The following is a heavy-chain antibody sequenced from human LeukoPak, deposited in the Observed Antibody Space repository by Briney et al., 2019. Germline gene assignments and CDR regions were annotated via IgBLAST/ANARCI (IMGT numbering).Heavy chain of an antibody. J-gene: IGHJ6*03. V-gene: IGHV1-2*02. CDR2: INPNSGGT. CDR3: ARDPTPYYDFWSGYYYYYMDV. D-gene: IGHD3-3*01. Sequence: ASVKVSCKASGYTFTGYYMHWVRQAPGQGLEWMGWINPNSGGTNYAQKFQGRVTMTRDTSISTAYMELSRLRSDDTAVYYCARDPTPYYDFWSGYYYYYMDVWGKGTTVTVSS. CDR1: GYTFTGYY.